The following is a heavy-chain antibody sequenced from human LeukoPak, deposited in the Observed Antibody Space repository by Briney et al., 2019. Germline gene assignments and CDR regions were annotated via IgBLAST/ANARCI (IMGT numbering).Heavy chain of an antibody. V-gene: IGHV1-18*01. CDR1: GNTFSSYT. Sequence: ASVKVSCKASGNTFSSYTISWVRQAPGQGLEWMGWISCYNGDTRYAQKFQGRVTMTKDTSTSTVHMELRSLRSDDTAVYYCARDPSNTSGYRVYHDYWGQGALVTVSS. J-gene: IGHJ4*02. CDR3: ARDPSNTSGYRVYHDY. D-gene: IGHD5/OR15-5a*01. CDR2: ISCYNGDT.